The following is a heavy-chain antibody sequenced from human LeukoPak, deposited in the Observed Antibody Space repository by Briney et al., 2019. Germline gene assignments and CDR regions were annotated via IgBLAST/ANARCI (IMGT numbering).Heavy chain of an antibody. CDR1: GFTFSSYW. CDR2: ISYDGNHK. CDR3: ARDGKRTSDAFDI. D-gene: IGHD1-26*01. Sequence: PGGSLRLSCAASGFTFSSYWMSWVRQAPGKGLEWVALISYDGNHKYYTDSVKGRFTISRDNSKNTLYLQINSLRAEDTAVYYCARDGKRTSDAFDIWGQGTMVTVSS. J-gene: IGHJ3*02. V-gene: IGHV3-30*03.